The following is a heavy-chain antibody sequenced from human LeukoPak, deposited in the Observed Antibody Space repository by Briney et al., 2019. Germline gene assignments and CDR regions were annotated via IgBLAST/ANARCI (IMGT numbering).Heavy chain of an antibody. CDR2: ISGDGGST. V-gene: IGHV3-43*02. D-gene: IGHD4-11*01. Sequence: GGSLRLSCAASGFTFDGYAMHWVRQAPGKGLEWVSLISGDGGSTYYADSVKGRFTISRDNSKNSLYLQMNSLRTEDTALYYCAKKLHPMTKVTTLFDYWGQGTLVTVSS. CDR3: AKKLHPMTKVTTLFDY. J-gene: IGHJ4*02. CDR1: GFTFDGYA.